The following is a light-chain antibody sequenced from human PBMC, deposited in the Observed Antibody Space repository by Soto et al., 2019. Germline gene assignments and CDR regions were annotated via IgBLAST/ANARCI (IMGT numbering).Light chain of an antibody. CDR2: DAS. J-gene: IGKJ4*01. CDR1: QSVSSY. V-gene: IGKV3-11*01. Sequence: EIVLTQSPATLSLSPGERATLSCRASQSVSSYLACYQQKPGQAPRLLIYDASNRATGIPARFSGSGSGTDFTLTISSLEPEDFAVYYCQQRSNWPTTFGGGTKVVIK. CDR3: QQRSNWPTT.